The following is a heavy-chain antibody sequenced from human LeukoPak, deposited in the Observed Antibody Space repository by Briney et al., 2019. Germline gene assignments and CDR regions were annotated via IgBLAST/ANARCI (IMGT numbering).Heavy chain of an antibody. J-gene: IGHJ6*03. CDR3: ARGIAAAGTLLNYYYYYYMDV. V-gene: IGHV1-18*01. Sequence: ASVKVSCEASGYTFTSYGISWVRQAPGQGLEWMGWISAYNGNTNYAQKLQGRVTMTTDTSTSTAYMELRSLRSDDTAVYYCARGIAAAGTLLNYYYYYYMDVWGKGTTVTVSS. CDR1: GYTFTSYG. CDR2: ISAYNGNT. D-gene: IGHD6-13*01.